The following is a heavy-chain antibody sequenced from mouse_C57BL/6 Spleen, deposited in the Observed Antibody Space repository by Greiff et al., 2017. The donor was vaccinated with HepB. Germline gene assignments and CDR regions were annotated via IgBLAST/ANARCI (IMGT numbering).Heavy chain of an antibody. D-gene: IGHD5-2*01. CDR3: ARGKTYLMDY. CDR1: GFTFSDYG. Sequence: EVKLVESGGGLVKPGGSLKLSCAASGFTFSDYGMHWVRQAPEKGLEWVAYISSGSSTIYYADTVKGRFTISRDNAKNTLFLQMTSLRSEDKAMYYCARGKTYLMDYWGQGTSVTVSS. J-gene: IGHJ4*01. CDR2: ISSGSSTI. V-gene: IGHV5-17*01.